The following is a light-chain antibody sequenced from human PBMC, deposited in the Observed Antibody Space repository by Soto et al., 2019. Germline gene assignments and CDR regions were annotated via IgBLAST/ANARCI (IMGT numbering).Light chain of an antibody. V-gene: IGLV1-40*01. Sequence: VLTQPPSVSGAPGQRVTISFPGISSNIGAGYDVHWYQQLPGTAPKLLIYANNNRPSGFPDRFSGSKSGTSASLAITGLQAEDEADYYCQSYDSSLSGHVVFGGGTKVTVL. J-gene: IGLJ2*01. CDR2: ANN. CDR3: QSYDSSLSGHVV. CDR1: SSNIGAGYD.